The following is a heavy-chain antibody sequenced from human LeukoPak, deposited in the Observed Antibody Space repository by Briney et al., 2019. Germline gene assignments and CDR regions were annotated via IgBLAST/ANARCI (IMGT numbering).Heavy chain of an antibody. CDR2: INHSGST. CDR3: ARGPRYCSGGSCYSSVRYYYYYYYMDV. D-gene: IGHD2-15*01. Sequence: KPSETLSLTCAVYGGSFSGYYWSWIRQPPGKGLEWIGEINHSGSTNYNTSLKSRVTISVDTSKNQFSLKLSSVTAADTAVYYCARGPRYCSGGSCYSSVRYYYYYYYMDVWGKGTTVTVSS. J-gene: IGHJ6*03. CDR1: GGSFSGYY. V-gene: IGHV4-34*01.